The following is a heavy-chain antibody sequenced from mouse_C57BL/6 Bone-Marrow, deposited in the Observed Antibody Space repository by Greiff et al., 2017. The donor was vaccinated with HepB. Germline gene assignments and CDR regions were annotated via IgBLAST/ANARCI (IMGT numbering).Heavy chain of an antibody. CDR3: ARRDYFDY. Sequence: QVQLQQSGAELVRPGTSVKVSCKASGYAFTNYLIEWVKQRPGQGLEWIGVINPGSGGTNYNEKFKGKATLTADKSSSTAYMELNSLTSEDSAVYYCARRDYFDYWGQGTTLTVSS. CDR1: GYAFTNYL. CDR2: INPGSGGT. J-gene: IGHJ2*01. V-gene: IGHV1-54*01.